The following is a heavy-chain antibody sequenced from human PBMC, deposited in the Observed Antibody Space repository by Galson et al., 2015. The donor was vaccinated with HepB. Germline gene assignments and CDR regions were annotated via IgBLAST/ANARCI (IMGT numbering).Heavy chain of an antibody. D-gene: IGHD2/OR15-2a*01. CDR2: ISAYNGNT. CDR1: GYTFTSYG. CDR3: AKDVSPYYFDY. J-gene: IGHJ4*02. Sequence: SVKVSCKASGYTFTSYGISWVRQAPGQGLEWMGWISAYNGNTNYAQKLQDRVTMTTDTSTSTAYMELRSLRSDDTAVYYCAKDVSPYYFDYWGQGTLVTVSS. V-gene: IGHV1-18*04.